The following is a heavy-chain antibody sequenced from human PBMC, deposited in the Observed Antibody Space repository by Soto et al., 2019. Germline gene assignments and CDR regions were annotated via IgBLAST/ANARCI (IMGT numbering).Heavy chain of an antibody. CDR3: ARVPLRYCSGGSCYLFDP. CDR1: GFTFSSYS. Sequence: GGSLRLSCAASGFTFSSYSMNWVRQAPGKGLEWVSYISSSSSTIYYADSVKGRFTISRDNAKNSLYLQMNSLRDEDTAVYYCARVPLRYCSGGSCYLFDPWGQGTLVTVSS. CDR2: ISSSSSTI. D-gene: IGHD2-15*01. V-gene: IGHV3-48*02. J-gene: IGHJ5*02.